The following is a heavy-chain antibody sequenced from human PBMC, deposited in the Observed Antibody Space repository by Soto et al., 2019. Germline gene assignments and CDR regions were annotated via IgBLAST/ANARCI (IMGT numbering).Heavy chain of an antibody. CDR3: TTDPRQRGYSYVFGRDLLDRGSKLTDQNYFDY. J-gene: IGHJ4*02. V-gene: IGHV3-15*07. Sequence: EVQLVESGGGLVKPGGSLRLSCAASGFTFSNAWMNWVRQAPGKGLEWVGRIKSKTDGGAKDYAAPVKGRFTISRDDSKNTLYLQMNSLKTDDTAVYYCTTDPRQRGYSYVFGRDLLDRGSKLTDQNYFDYWGQGTLVTVSS. D-gene: IGHD5-18*01. CDR2: IKSKTDGGAK. CDR1: GFTFSNAW.